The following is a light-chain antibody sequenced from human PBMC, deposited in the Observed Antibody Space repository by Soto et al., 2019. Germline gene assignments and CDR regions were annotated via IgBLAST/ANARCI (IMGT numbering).Light chain of an antibody. CDR1: QSVSSY. CDR3: QQYGSSPPIT. Sequence: EIVLTQSPASLSLSPGERATLSCRASQSVSSYLAWYQQKPGQAPRLLIYGASSRATGIPDRFSGSGSGTDFTLTISRLEPEDFAVYHCQQYGSSPPITFGQGTRLEIK. J-gene: IGKJ5*01. CDR2: GAS. V-gene: IGKV3-20*01.